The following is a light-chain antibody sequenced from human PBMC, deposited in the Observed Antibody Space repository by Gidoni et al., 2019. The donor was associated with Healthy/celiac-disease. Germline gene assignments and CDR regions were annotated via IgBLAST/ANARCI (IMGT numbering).Light chain of an antibody. CDR3: QQRSNWLT. CDR1: QSVSSY. Sequence: VLTPSPATLSLSPGERATLSCRASQSVSSYLAWYQQQPGQAPRLLIYDASNRATGIPARFSGSGSGTDFTLTISSLEPEDFAVYYCQQRSNWLTFGGGTKVEIK. J-gene: IGKJ4*02. V-gene: IGKV3-11*01. CDR2: DAS.